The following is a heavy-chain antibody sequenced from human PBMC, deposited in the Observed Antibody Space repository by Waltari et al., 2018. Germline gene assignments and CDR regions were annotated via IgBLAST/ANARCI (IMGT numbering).Heavy chain of an antibody. CDR1: GYTFTSYA. CDR3: ARSARSGSYYSPPDYYYYYGMDV. Sequence: QVQLVQSGAEVKKPGASVKVSCKASGYTFTSYAMHWVRQAPGQRLAWMGWINAGNGNTKYSQKFQGRVTITRDTSASTAYMELSSLRSEDTAVYYCARSARSGSYYSPPDYYYYYGMDVWGQGTTVTVSS. D-gene: IGHD1-26*01. J-gene: IGHJ6*02. CDR2: INAGNGNT. V-gene: IGHV1-3*01.